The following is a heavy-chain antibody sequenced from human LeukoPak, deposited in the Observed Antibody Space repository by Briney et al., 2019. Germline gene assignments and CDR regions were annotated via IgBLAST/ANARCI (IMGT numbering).Heavy chain of an antibody. V-gene: IGHV1-8*01. CDR3: VRVVAARSPDDY. Sequence: ASVKVSCKASGYTFTSYDINWVRQATGQGLEWMGWMNPNSGNTGYAQKFQGRVTMTRNTSISTAYMELSSLRSEDTAVYYCVRVVAARSPDDYWGQGTLVTVSS. CDR1: GYTFTSYD. D-gene: IGHD6-6*01. J-gene: IGHJ4*02. CDR2: MNPNSGNT.